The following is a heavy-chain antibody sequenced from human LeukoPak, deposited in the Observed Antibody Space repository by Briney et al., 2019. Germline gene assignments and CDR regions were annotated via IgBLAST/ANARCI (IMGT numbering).Heavy chain of an antibody. CDR2: IWYDGSNK. CDR3: AKYRIAVAGTAFDY. V-gene: IGHV3-33*06. CDR1: GFTFSSYG. D-gene: IGHD6-19*01. Sequence: GGSLRLSCAASGFTFSSYGMHWVRQAPGKGLEWVAVIWYDGSNKYYADSVKGRFTISRDNSKNTLYLQMNSLRAEDTAVYYCAKYRIAVAGTAFDYGGQGTLVTVPS. J-gene: IGHJ4*02.